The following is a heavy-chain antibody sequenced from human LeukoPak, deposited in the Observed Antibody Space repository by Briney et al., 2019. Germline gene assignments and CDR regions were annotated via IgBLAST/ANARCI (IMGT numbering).Heavy chain of an antibody. CDR1: GGTFSSYA. D-gene: IGHD3-22*01. CDR2: IIPIFGTA. V-gene: IGHV1-69*06. J-gene: IGHJ3*02. Sequence: ASVKVSCKASGGTFSSYAISWVRQAPGQGLEWMGGIIPIFGTANYAQKFQGRVTITADKSTSTAYMELSSLRSEDTAVYYCARQNTGRDYYDSSGYYLDGAFDIGGQGTMVTVSS. CDR3: ARQNTGRDYYDSSGYYLDGAFDI.